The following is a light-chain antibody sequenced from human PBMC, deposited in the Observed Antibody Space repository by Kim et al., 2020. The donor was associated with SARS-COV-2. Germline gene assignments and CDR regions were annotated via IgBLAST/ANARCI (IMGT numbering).Light chain of an antibody. CDR1: QSVSSSY. CDR2: GAS. V-gene: IGKV3-20*01. J-gene: IGKJ4*01. CDR3: QQYGSSSPT. Sequence: SPGERATLSCRASQSVSSSYLAWYQQKPGQAPRLLIYGASSRATGIPDRFSGSGSGTDFTLTISRLEPEDFAVYYCQQYGSSSPTFGGGTKVDIK.